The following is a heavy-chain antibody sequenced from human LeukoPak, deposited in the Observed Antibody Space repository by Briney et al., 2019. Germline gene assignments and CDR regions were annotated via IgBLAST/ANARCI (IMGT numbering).Heavy chain of an antibody. V-gene: IGHV3-30-3*01. Sequence: PGGSLRLSCAASGLTFSSYAMHWVRQAPGKGLEWVAVISNDGNNKYYADSVKGRFTISRDNAKNSLYLQMNSLRAEDTAVYYCARDGGYDYVWGSYRYGGYFDYWGQGTLVTVSS. CDR2: ISNDGNNK. J-gene: IGHJ4*02. CDR3: ARDGGYDYVWGSYRYGGYFDY. D-gene: IGHD3-16*02. CDR1: GLTFSSYA.